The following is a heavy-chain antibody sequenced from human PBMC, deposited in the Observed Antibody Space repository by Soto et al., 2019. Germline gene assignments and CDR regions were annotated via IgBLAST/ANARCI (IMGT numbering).Heavy chain of an antibody. D-gene: IGHD3-3*01. CDR2: INHSGST. CDR1: GGSFSDYY. J-gene: IGHJ5*02. Sequence: QVQLQQWGAGLLKPSETLSLTCAVYGGSFSDYYWSWIRQPPGKGLEWIGEINHSGSTNYNPSLKSRVTISVETSKNQFSLKLSSVTAADTAVYYCAGKGPTYYDFWSGPTYNWFDPWGQGTLVTVSS. CDR3: AGKGPTYYDFWSGPTYNWFDP. V-gene: IGHV4-34*01.